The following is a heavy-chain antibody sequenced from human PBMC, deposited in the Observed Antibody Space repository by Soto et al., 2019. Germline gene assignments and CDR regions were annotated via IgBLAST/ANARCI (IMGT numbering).Heavy chain of an antibody. CDR1: GGTFSSYA. CDR2: IIPIFGTA. CDR3: ARDKDTAMVYYYYYYGMDA. J-gene: IGHJ6*02. Sequence: GASVKVSCKASGGTFSSYAISWVRQAPGQGLEWMGGIIPIFGTANYAQKFQGRVTITADESTSTAYMELSSLRSEDTAVYYCARDKDTAMVYYYYYYGMDAWGQGTTVTVSS. D-gene: IGHD5-18*01. V-gene: IGHV1-69*13.